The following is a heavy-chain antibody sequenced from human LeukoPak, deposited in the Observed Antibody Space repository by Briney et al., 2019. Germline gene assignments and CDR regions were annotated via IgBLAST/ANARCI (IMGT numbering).Heavy chain of an antibody. CDR3: ARGRDDSSGYYRPYYYYNMDV. D-gene: IGHD3-22*01. Sequence: SETLSLTCAVYGGSFSGYYWSWVRQPPGRGLEWIGEINHSGSTNYNPSLKSRVTISVDTSKNQFSLKLSSVTAADTAVYYYARGRDDSSGYYRPYYYYNMDVWGKGTTVTVSS. V-gene: IGHV4-34*01. J-gene: IGHJ6*03. CDR1: GGSFSGYY. CDR2: INHSGST.